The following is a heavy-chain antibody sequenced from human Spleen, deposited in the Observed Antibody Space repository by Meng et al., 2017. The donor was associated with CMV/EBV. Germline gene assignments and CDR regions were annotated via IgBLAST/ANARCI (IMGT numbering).Heavy chain of an antibody. D-gene: IGHD3-3*01. CDR1: GDSISSYY. CDR3: ARTKYYDFWSGYYPLLDAFDI. J-gene: IGHJ3*02. Sequence: SETLSLTCTVSGDSISSYYWNWIRQSPGKGLEWIGYISNNGRTNYNPPLKSRVTISVDTSKNHFSLKLTSVTTADTAVYYCARTKYYDFWSGYYPLLDAFDIWGQGTKVTVSS. V-gene: IGHV4-59*01. CDR2: ISNNGRT.